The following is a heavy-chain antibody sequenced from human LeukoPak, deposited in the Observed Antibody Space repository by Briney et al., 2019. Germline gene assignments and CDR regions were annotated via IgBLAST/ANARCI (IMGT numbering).Heavy chain of an antibody. J-gene: IGHJ5*01. CDR2: IIPIFGTA. D-gene: IGHD5-24*01. Sequence: SVKVSCKASGGTFSSYAISWVRQAPGQGLEWMGGIIPIFGTANYAQKFQGRVSITADESTSTAYMELSSLRSEDTAVYYCARAARRDGYNHLFDSWGQGTLVTVSS. CDR3: ARAARRDGYNHLFDS. CDR1: GGTFSSYA. V-gene: IGHV1-69*13.